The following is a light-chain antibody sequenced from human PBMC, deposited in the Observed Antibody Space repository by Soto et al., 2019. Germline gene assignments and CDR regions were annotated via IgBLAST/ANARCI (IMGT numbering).Light chain of an antibody. V-gene: IGKV3-20*01. J-gene: IGKJ3*01. CDR1: QSLSNRY. Sequence: EILLTQSPGTLSLSPGERAILSCRASQSLSNRYLDWYQQMPCRDPRLLIHVFSIRAAGIPDRFSGSGSGTDFTLTINRLEPEDLALYSCHHYDTSPPFPFGPGTRVDI. CDR2: VFS. CDR3: HHYDTSPPFP.